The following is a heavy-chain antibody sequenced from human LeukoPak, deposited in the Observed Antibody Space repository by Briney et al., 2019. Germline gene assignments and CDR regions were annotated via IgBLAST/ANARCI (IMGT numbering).Heavy chain of an antibody. J-gene: IGHJ5*02. CDR2: MNPKSGNL. CDR3: VRARNWFDP. V-gene: IGHV1-8*01. Sequence: GASVKVSCRTSGYTFINYEINWVRQAAGQGLEWMGWMNPKSGNLGSAQKFQGRITLTKDIYINTAYLELSNLRSDGTGVYYCVRARNWFDPWGQGTLVTVSS. CDR1: GYTFINYE.